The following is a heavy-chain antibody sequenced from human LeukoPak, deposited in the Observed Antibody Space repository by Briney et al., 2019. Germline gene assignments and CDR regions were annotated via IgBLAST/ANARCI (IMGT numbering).Heavy chain of an antibody. J-gene: IGHJ3*02. V-gene: IGHV1-18*01. CDR3: ARVRQELDAFDI. CDR1: GYTFTSYG. Sequence: ASVKVSCTASGYTFTSYGISWVRQAPGQGLEWMGWISAYNGNTNYAQKLQGRVTMTTDTSTSTAYMELRSLRSDDTAVYYCARVRQELDAFDIWGQGTMVTVSS. D-gene: IGHD1-26*01. CDR2: ISAYNGNT.